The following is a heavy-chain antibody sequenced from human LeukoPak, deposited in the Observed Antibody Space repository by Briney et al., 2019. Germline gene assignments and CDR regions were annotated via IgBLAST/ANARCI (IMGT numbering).Heavy chain of an antibody. V-gene: IGHV3-30-3*01. D-gene: IGHD3-22*01. J-gene: IGHJ4*02. CDR3: ARSQGPYDSSGYYYVPY. CDR2: ISYDGSNK. Sequence: GRSLRLSCAASGFTFSSYAMHWVRQAPGKGLEWVAVISYDGSNKYYADSVKGRFTISRDNSKNTLYLQMNSLRAEDTAVYYCARSQGPYDSSGYYYVPYWGQGTLVTASS. CDR1: GFTFSSYA.